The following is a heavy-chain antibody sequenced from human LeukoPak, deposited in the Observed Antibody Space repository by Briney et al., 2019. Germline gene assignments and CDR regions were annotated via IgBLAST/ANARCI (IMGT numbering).Heavy chain of an antibody. Sequence: GSPVKVSCKACGGTFSSYAISWVRQAPGQGLEWMGRIIHIFGRANYAQKFQGRVTITTDESKSTAYMELSRLRSEDTAVYYCARAPYSSGYYSLFDYWGQGTLVTVSS. V-gene: IGHV1-69*05. CDR2: IIHIFGRA. D-gene: IGHD3-22*01. J-gene: IGHJ4*02. CDR1: GGTFSSYA. CDR3: ARAPYSSGYYSLFDY.